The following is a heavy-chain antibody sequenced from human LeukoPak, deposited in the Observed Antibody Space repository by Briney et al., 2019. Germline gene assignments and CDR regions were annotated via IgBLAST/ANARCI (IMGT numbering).Heavy chain of an antibody. D-gene: IGHD3-22*01. CDR1: GGSFSGFY. V-gene: IGHV4-34*01. Sequence: SETLSLTCGVYGGSFSGFYWNWIRQPPGKGLEWIGEINHSGSTNYNPSLKSRVTISVDTSKNQFSLKLSSVTAADTAVYYCARDAVTRGRSDYYDSSGYSGMDVWGQGTTVTVSS. J-gene: IGHJ6*02. CDR2: INHSGST. CDR3: ARDAVTRGRSDYYDSSGYSGMDV.